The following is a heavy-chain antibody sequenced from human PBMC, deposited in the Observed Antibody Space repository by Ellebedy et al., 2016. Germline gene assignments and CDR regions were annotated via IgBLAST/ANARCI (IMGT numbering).Heavy chain of an antibody. CDR1: GFTFSSYW. CDR2: IKQDGSEK. V-gene: IGHV3-7*01. J-gene: IGHJ4*02. Sequence: GESLKISXAASGFTFSSYWMSWVRQAPGKGLEWVANIKQDGSEKYYVDSVKGRFTISRDNAKNSLYLQMNSLRAEDTAVYYCASSSRGLWFGVPYYFDYWGQGTLVTVSS. CDR3: ASSSRGLWFGVPYYFDY. D-gene: IGHD3-10*01.